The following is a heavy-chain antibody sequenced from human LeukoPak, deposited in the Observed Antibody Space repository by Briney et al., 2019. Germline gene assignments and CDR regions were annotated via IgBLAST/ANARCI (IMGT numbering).Heavy chain of an antibody. CDR2: ISGSGGST. J-gene: IGHJ4*02. D-gene: IGHD3-9*01. CDR1: GFTFSSYA. V-gene: IGHV3-23*01. Sequence: PGGSLRLSCAASGFTFSSYAMSWVRQAPGKGLEWVSAISGSGGSTYYADSVMGRFTISRDNSKNTLYLQMNSLRAEDTAVYYCAKEELLRYFDWSPTFGYWGQGTLVTVSS. CDR3: AKEELLRYFDWSPTFGY.